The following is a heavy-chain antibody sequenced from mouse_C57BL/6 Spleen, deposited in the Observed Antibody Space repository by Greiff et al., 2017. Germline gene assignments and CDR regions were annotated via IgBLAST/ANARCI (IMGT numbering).Heavy chain of an antibody. CDR2: IDPSDSDT. V-gene: IGHV1-52*01. Sequence: QVQLQQPGAELVRPGSSVKLSCKASGYTFTSYWMHWVKQRPIQGLEWIGNIDPSDSDTHYNQKFKDKATLTVDKSSSTAYMQLSSLTSEDSAVYYCATGPSWFAYWGQGTLVTVSA. CDR1: GYTFTSYW. CDR3: ATGPSWFAY. D-gene: IGHD4-1*01. J-gene: IGHJ3*01.